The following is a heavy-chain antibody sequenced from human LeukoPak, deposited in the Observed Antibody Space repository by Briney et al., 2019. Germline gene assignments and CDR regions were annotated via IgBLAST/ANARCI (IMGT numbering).Heavy chain of an antibody. CDR3: AKDRLSSPTAPRFDP. CDR1: GFSFNDYA. J-gene: IGHJ5*02. Sequence: GGSLRLSCAASGFSFNDYAMSWVRQAPGKGLEWVSVISGSGGRTSYADSVKGRFTISRDNSKNTLYLQMNSLRAEDTALYYCAKDRLSSPTAPRFDPWGQGTLVTVSS. CDR2: ISGSGGRT. D-gene: IGHD2/OR15-2a*01. V-gene: IGHV3-23*01.